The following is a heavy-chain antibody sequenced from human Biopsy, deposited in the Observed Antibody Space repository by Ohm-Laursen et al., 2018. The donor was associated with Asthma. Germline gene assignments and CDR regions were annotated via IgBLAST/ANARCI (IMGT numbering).Heavy chain of an antibody. CDR2: IYYIGST. J-gene: IGHJ4*02. CDR3: ARRGGVRRYFDY. CDR1: GFKFDEYT. D-gene: IGHD3-16*01. Sequence: SLRLSCTASGFKFDEYTMHWVRQAPGKGLEWIGYIYYIGSTYYNPSLKSRVAISLDTSKNQFSLKLSSVTAADTAVYFCARRGGVRRYFDYWGQGTLVTVSS. V-gene: IGHV4-30-4*08.